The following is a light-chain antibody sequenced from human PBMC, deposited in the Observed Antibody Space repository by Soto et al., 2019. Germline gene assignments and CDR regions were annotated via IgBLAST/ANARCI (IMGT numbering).Light chain of an antibody. CDR2: GIF. Sequence: EIVLTQSPGTLSLSPGERDTLSCRASQSVGSSRLAWYQHKPGQAPRLLIYGIFRRFSGIPDRFSGSGSGTDFTLTISRLEPEDFAVYYCQQDGTSPTTFGQGTKVDIK. CDR1: QSVGSSR. J-gene: IGKJ1*01. CDR3: QQDGTSPTT. V-gene: IGKV3-20*01.